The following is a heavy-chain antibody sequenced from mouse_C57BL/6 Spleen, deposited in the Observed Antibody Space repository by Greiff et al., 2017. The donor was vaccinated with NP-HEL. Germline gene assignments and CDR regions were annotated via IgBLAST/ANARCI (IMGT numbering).Heavy chain of an antibody. Sequence: EVQRVESGGGLVQPGGSMKLSCVASGFTFSNYWMNWVRQSPEKGLEWVAQIRLKSDNYATHYAESVKGRFTISRDDSKSSVYLQMNNLRAEDTGIYYCTSSDAMDYWGQGTSVTVSS. J-gene: IGHJ4*01. CDR3: TSSDAMDY. CDR2: IRLKSDNYAT. V-gene: IGHV6-3*01. CDR1: GFTFSNYW.